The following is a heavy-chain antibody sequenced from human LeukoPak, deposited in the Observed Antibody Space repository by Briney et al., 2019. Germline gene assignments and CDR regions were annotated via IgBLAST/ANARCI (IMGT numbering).Heavy chain of an antibody. V-gene: IGHV3-23*01. CDR3: AKAGSSSWLRFSWPLFDY. Sequence: GGSLRLSCAASGFTFSSYAMSWVRQAPGKGLEWVSAISGSGGSTYYADSVKGRFTISRDNSKNTLYLQMNSLRAEDTAVYYCAKAGSSSWLRFSWPLFDYWGQGTLVTVSS. J-gene: IGHJ4*02. CDR1: GFTFSSYA. D-gene: IGHD6-13*01. CDR2: ISGSGGST.